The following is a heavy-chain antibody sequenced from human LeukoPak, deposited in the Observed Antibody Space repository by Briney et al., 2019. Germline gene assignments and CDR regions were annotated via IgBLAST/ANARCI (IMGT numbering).Heavy chain of an antibody. CDR1: GFTFRSYA. D-gene: IGHD1-26*01. CDR2: ISGSGGST. CDR3: AKPSGSDPVDY. J-gene: IGHJ4*02. V-gene: IGHV3-23*01. Sequence: GGSLRLSCAASGFTFRSYAMSWARQAPGKGLEWVSAISGSGGSTYYADSVKGRFTISRDKSKNTLYLQMNSLRAEDTAVYYCAKPSGSDPVDYWGQGTLVTVSS.